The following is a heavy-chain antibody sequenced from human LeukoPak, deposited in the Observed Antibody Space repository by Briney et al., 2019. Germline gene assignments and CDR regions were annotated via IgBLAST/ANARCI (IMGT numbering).Heavy chain of an antibody. CDR2: ISAYSVNT. CDR1: GYTFTSYG. J-gene: IGHJ5*02. D-gene: IGHD2-15*01. V-gene: IGHV1-18*01. CDR3: ARHCGGGSCYSFDP. Sequence: ASVKVSCKASGYTFTSYGISWVRQAPGQGLEWMGWISAYSVNTNYVQKLQGRITMTTDTSTSTAYMELRSLRSDDTAVYYCARHCGGGSCYSFDPWGQGTLVTVSS.